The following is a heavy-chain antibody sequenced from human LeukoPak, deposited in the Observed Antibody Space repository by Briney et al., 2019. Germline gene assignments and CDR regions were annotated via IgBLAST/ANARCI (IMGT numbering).Heavy chain of an antibody. J-gene: IGHJ4*02. V-gene: IGHV4-59*01. Sequence: PSETLSLTCTVSGGSISSYYWSWIRQPPGKGLEWIRYIYYSGSTNYNPSLKSRVTISVDTSKNQFSLKLSSVTAADTAVYYCAAAYCGGDCYSALDYWGQGTLVTVSS. CDR2: IYYSGST. D-gene: IGHD2-21*02. CDR3: AAAYCGGDCYSALDY. CDR1: GGSISSYY.